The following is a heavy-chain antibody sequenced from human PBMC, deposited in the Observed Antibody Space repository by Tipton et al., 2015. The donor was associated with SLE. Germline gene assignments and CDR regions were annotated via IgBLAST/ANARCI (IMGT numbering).Heavy chain of an antibody. CDR2: INQSGST. J-gene: IGHJ4*02. V-gene: IGHV4-34*01. Sequence: TLSLTCAVSGGSFSGHYWSWIRQPPGKGLEWIGEINQSGSTNYNPTLKSRLIMSVDASKNQFSLKLSSVTAADAAIYYCAGAVGPAAGWRDYWGQGTLVTVSS. CDR1: GGSFSGHY. D-gene: IGHD6-13*01. CDR3: AGAVGPAAGWRDY.